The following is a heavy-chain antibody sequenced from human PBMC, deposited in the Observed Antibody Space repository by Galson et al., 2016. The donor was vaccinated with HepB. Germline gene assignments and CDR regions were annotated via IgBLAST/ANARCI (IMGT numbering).Heavy chain of an antibody. V-gene: IGHV3-30*18. CDR1: GVIFSDHA. D-gene: IGHD2-21*02. CDR3: TKYQAPGLHAFDV. Sequence: SLRLSCAISGVIFSDHAMHWVRQAPGQGLEWVAVTSSDGSNDYYVDSVKGRFAISRDNSNNQLFLVMNSLRAEDTAVYYCTKYQAPGLHAFDVWGQGTTVTVSS. J-gene: IGHJ3*01. CDR2: TSSDGSND.